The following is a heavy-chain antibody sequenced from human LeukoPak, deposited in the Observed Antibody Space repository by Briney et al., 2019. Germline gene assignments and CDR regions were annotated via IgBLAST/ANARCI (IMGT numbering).Heavy chain of an antibody. D-gene: IGHD3-22*01. CDR2: IYYSGST. CDR1: GGSISSGGYY. CDR3: ARDRSYYDSSGLGLRWFDP. Sequence: SQTLSLTCTVSGGSISSGGYYWSWIRQHPGKGLEWIGYIYYSGSTYYNPSLKSRLTISVDTSKNQFSLKLSSVTAVDTAVYYCARDRSYYDSSGLGLRWFDPWGQGTLVTVSS. J-gene: IGHJ5*02. V-gene: IGHV4-31*03.